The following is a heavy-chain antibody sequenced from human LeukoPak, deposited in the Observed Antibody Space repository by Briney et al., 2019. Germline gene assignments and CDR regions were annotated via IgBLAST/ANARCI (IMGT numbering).Heavy chain of an antibody. CDR3: ARLFFPPGHIPVQKAAPYWYFDL. D-gene: IGHD2-15*01. V-gene: IGHV5-51*01. CDR1: GYSFTSYW. Sequence: GESLKISCKGSGYSFTSYWIGWVRPMPGKGLEWMGIIYPGDSDTRYSPSFRGQVTISADKSISTAYLQWSSLKASDTAMYYCARLFFPPGHIPVQKAAPYWYFDLWGRGTLVTVSS. J-gene: IGHJ2*01. CDR2: IYPGDSDT.